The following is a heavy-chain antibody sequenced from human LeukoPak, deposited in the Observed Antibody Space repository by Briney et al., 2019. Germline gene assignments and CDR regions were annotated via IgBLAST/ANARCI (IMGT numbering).Heavy chain of an antibody. CDR2: IYYSGST. Sequence: SETLSLTCTVSGGSLSSYYWSWIRQPPGKGLEWIGYIYYSGSTNYNPSLKSRVTISVDTSKNQFSLKLSSVTAADTAVYYCARGRHGGNSFLDYWGQGTLVTVSS. CDR3: ARGRHGGNSFLDY. J-gene: IGHJ4*02. D-gene: IGHD4-23*01. V-gene: IGHV4-59*08. CDR1: GGSLSSYY.